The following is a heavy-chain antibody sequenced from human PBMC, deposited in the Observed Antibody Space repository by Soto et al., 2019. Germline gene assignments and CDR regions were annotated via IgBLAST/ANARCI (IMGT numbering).Heavy chain of an antibody. CDR3: AKGGRCSGGTCYSAFDI. CDR2: ISGSGGST. D-gene: IGHD2-15*01. Sequence: GGSLRLSCAASGFTSSSYAMSWVRQAPGKGLEWVSAISGSGGSTYYADSVKGRFTISRDNSKNTLYLQMNSLRAEDTALYHCAKGGRCSGGTCYSAFDIWGQGTMVTVSS. J-gene: IGHJ3*02. CDR1: GFTSSSYA. V-gene: IGHV3-23*01.